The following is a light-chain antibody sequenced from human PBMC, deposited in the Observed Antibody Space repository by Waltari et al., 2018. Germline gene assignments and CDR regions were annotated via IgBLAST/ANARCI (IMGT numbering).Light chain of an antibody. V-gene: IGKV3-11*01. CDR1: QSLTSY. CDR2: DTS. Sequence: EIVLTQSPATLSLSPGEGATLSCRASQSLTSYLAWYQQKPGQAPRLLIYDTSNRATGIPARFRGSGSGTDFTLIISSLEPEDFGVYYCQQRSTFGQGTKLEIK. J-gene: IGKJ2*01. CDR3: QQRST.